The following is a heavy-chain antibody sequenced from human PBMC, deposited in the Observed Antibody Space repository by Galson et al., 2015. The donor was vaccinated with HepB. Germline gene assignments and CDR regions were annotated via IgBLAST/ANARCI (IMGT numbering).Heavy chain of an antibody. CDR3: TGDRKGGYGPFDY. CDR2: IRSKAYGGTT. V-gene: IGHV3-49*03. Sequence: SLRLSCAASGFTFGDYTMSWFRQVPGKGLEWVGSIRSKAYGGTTEYVASVKRRFTISRHDSKSIAYLQINSLKTEDTAVYYCTGDRKGGYGPFDYWGQGTLVTVSS. J-gene: IGHJ4*02. CDR1: GFTFGDYT. D-gene: IGHD5-12*01.